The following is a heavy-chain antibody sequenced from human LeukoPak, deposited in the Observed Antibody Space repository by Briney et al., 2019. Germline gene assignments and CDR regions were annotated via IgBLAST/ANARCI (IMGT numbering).Heavy chain of an antibody. Sequence: PGGSLRLSCAASGFTFSSYGMHWVRQAPGKGLEWVAFIRYDGSNKYYADSVKGRFTISRDNSKNTLYLQMNSLRAEDTAVYYCAREVNSYGPGYWFDPWGQGTLVTVSS. CDR3: AREVNSYGPGYWFDP. CDR1: GFTFSSYG. J-gene: IGHJ5*02. V-gene: IGHV3-30*02. CDR2: IRYDGSNK. D-gene: IGHD5-18*01.